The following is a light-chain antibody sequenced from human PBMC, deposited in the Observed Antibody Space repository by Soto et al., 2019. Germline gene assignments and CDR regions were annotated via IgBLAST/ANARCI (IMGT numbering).Light chain of an antibody. CDR3: QHYNDYTRM. Sequence: DIQMTQSPSTLSASIGDRVTITCRTSQSVDSWLAWYQQKPGKAPKLLIYKASSLQTGVPSRFSGSGSGTEFNLTIRSLQPDDFSTYYCQHYNDYTRMFGQGTKVEIK. CDR1: QSVDSW. CDR2: KAS. J-gene: IGKJ1*01. V-gene: IGKV1-5*03.